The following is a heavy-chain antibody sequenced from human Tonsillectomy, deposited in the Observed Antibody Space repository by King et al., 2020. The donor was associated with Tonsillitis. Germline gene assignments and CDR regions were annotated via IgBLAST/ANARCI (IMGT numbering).Heavy chain of an antibody. CDR1: GFTFSSYA. D-gene: IGHD3-3*01. CDR3: ARDRVTIFGVAASFDP. Sequence: VQLVEFGGGVVQPGRSLRLSCAASGFTFSSYAMHWVRQAPGKGLEWVAVISYDGSNKYYADSVKGRFTISRDNSKNTLYLQMNSLRAEDTAVYYCARDRVTIFGVAASFDPWGQGTLVTVSS. CDR2: ISYDGSNK. J-gene: IGHJ5*02. V-gene: IGHV3-30*01.